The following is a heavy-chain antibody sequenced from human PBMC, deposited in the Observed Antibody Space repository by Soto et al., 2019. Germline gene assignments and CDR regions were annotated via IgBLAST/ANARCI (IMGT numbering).Heavy chain of an antibody. J-gene: IGHJ4*02. CDR3: TRDDGTSSGFFDS. V-gene: IGHV4-30-4*01. Sequence: QVQLQESGPGLVKPSQTLSLTCTVSSGSISSGAYYWSWIRQPPGKGLEWIGYISYSGNTYYNPSLKGGFAISLDPPKNQSPRRRSSVTAADTAVYYCTRDDGTSSGFFDSGGQGPLAPVSS. CDR1: SGSISSGAYY. CDR2: ISYSGNT. D-gene: IGHD3-22*01.